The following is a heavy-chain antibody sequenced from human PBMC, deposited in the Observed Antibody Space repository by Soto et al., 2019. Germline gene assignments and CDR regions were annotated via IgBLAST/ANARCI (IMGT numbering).Heavy chain of an antibody. CDR2: IIPIFGTA. D-gene: IGHD2-8*01. Sequence: ASVKVSCKASGGTFSSYAISWVRQAPGQGLEWMGGIIPIFGTANYAQKFQGRVTITADESKSIAYLQMNSLKTEDTAVYYCTAGKLYPSLDFDYWGQGTLVTVSS. J-gene: IGHJ4*02. CDR1: GGTFSSYA. CDR3: TAGKLYPSLDFDY. V-gene: IGHV1-69*13.